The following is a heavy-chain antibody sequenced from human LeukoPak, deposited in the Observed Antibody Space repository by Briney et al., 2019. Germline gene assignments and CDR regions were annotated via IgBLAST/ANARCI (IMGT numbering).Heavy chain of an antibody. D-gene: IGHD3-22*01. J-gene: IGHJ4*02. Sequence: GGSLRLSCAASGFTFRSYWMSWVRQAPGKGLEWVAFIRYDGSNKYYVASVKGRFTISRDNSKNTLYLQVNSLRAEDTAVYYCAKEIDTSRYSPFDYWGQGTLVTVSS. V-gene: IGHV3-30*02. CDR2: IRYDGSNK. CDR3: AKEIDTSRYSPFDY. CDR1: GFTFRSYW.